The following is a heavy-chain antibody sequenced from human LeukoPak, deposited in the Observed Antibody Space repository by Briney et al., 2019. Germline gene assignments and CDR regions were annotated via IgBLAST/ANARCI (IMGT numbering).Heavy chain of an antibody. CDR1: GGSIYNNW. D-gene: IGHD6-13*01. CDR3: ARESDAGYSLGY. V-gene: IGHV4-4*02. J-gene: IGHJ4*02. Sequence: SETLSLTCAVSGGSIYNNWGSWVRQAPGKGLEWIGEIHHSGSTNHHPSLKSRVTISVDKSNNKFSLEVSSVTAADTAVYYCARESDAGYSLGYWGQGSLVTVSS. CDR2: IHHSGST.